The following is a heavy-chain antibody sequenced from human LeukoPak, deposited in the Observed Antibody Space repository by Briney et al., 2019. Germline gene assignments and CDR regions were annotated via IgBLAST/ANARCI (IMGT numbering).Heavy chain of an antibody. J-gene: IGHJ6*03. Sequence: GGSLRLSCAASGFTFSSYGMHWVRQAPGKGLEWVSAISGSGGSTYYADSVKGRFTISRDNSKNTLYLQMNSLRAEDTAVYYCAKGSDYYGSGSYNMDVWGKGTTVTVSS. V-gene: IGHV3-23*01. CDR3: AKGSDYYGSGSYNMDV. CDR2: ISGSGGST. D-gene: IGHD3-10*01. CDR1: GFTFSSYG.